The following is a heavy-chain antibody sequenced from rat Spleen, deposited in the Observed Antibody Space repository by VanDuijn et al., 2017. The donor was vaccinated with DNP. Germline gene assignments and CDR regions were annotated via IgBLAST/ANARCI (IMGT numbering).Heavy chain of an antibody. CDR1: GFTFSNYY. CDR2: IGTNGGST. J-gene: IGHJ2*01. V-gene: IGHV5-27*01. Sequence: EVQLVESGGGLVQPGRSLKLSCAASGFTFSNYYMAWVRQAPTKGLEWVASIGTNGGSTYYRDSVKGRFTISRDDAMSTLYLQMDSLRSEDTATYYCATRWNDYCDYWGQGVMVTVSS. CDR3: ATRWNDYCDY. D-gene: IGHD1-12*02.